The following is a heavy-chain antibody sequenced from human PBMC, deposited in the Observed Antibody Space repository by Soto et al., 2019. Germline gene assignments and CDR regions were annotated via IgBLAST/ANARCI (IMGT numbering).Heavy chain of an antibody. CDR2: IIPIFGTA. J-gene: IGHJ6*02. Sequence: QVQLVQSGAEVKKPGSSVKVSCKASGGTFSSYAISWVRQAPGQGLEWMGGIIPIFGTANYAQKFQGRVTIIAYESTSTAYMVLSSLRSEDTAVYYCARAGDLGESMDVWGQGTTVTVSS. V-gene: IGHV1-69*12. CDR3: ARAGDLGESMDV. D-gene: IGHD3-16*01. CDR1: GGTFSSYA.